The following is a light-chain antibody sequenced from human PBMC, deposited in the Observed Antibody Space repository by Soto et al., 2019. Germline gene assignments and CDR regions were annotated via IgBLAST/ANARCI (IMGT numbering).Light chain of an antibody. Sequence: SYELTQPPSVSVSPGQTASITCSGDKLEDKYVCWYQQKPGQSPVLVIYQDTKRPSGIPERFSGSNSGNTATLTISGTQALDEADYYCQAWDCSTAVVFGGGTKLTVL. V-gene: IGLV3-1*01. CDR3: QAWDCSTAVV. CDR2: QDT. J-gene: IGLJ2*01. CDR1: KLEDKY.